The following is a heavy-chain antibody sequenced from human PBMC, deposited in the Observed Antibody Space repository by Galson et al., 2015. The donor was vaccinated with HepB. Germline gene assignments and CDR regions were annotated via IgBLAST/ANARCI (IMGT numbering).Heavy chain of an antibody. CDR3: ATDLIGNYYEDSSS. V-gene: IGHV1-24*01. J-gene: IGHJ4*02. CDR1: GYTLTEIS. D-gene: IGHD3-22*01. Sequence: SVKVSCKVSGYTLTEISMHWVRQAPGKGLEWMGGFDPEDSEIIYAQNFQGRVTMTEDTSTDTAYMELSSLRYEDTAVYYCATDLIGNYYEDSSSWGQGTLVTVSS. CDR2: FDPEDSEI.